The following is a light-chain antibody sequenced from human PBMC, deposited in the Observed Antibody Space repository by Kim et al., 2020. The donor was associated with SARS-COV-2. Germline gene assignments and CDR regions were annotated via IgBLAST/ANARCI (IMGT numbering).Light chain of an antibody. V-gene: IGLV4-69*01. CDR3: QTWGTGWV. J-gene: IGLJ3*02. CDR1: SGHSSYA. CDR2: LNSDGSH. Sequence: GASAKLTCPLSSGHSSYAIAWHQQQPEKGPRYLMKLNSDGSHSKGDGIPDRFSGSSSGAERYLTISSLQSEDEADYYCQTWGTGWVFGGGTQLTVL.